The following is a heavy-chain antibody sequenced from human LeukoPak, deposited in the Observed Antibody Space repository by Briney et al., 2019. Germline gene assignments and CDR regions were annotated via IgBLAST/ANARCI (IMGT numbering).Heavy chain of an antibody. V-gene: IGHV3-20*04. CDR1: GFTFDDHG. Sequence: GGSLRLSCAASGFTFDDHGMTWVRQAPGKGLEWVSTINWNGGSTGYADSMKGRFTISRDNAKNSLYLQMNSLRAEDTALYYCARELELLGFDYWGQGTLVTVSS. CDR3: ARELELLGFDY. CDR2: INWNGGST. D-gene: IGHD1-7*01. J-gene: IGHJ4*02.